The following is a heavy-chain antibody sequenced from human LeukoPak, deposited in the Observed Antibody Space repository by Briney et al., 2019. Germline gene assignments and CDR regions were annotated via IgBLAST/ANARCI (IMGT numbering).Heavy chain of an antibody. Sequence: PSETLSLTCTVSGGSISSHYWSWIRQPPGKGLEWIGYIYYSGSTNYNPSLKSRVTISVDTSKNQFSLKLSSVTAADTAVYYCARADSGSYWGALYYYMDVWGKGTTVTVSS. D-gene: IGHD1-26*01. V-gene: IGHV4-59*11. CDR3: ARADSGSYWGALYYYMDV. J-gene: IGHJ6*03. CDR2: IYYSGST. CDR1: GGSISSHY.